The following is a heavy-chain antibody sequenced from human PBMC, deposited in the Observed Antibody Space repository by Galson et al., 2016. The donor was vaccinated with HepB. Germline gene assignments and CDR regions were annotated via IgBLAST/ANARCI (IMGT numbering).Heavy chain of an antibody. CDR3: ARPARPYSGYDPFDY. V-gene: IGHV4-59*01. CDR2: IYYSGTT. J-gene: IGHJ4*02. D-gene: IGHD5-12*01. CDR1: GGSISGYY. Sequence: SETLSLTCTVSGGSISGYYWSWIRQPPGKGLEWIGYIYYSGTTSYNPSLKGRLTISVDTSKNQFSLKLSSVTAADTAVYYCARPARPYSGYDPFDYWGQGTLVTVSS.